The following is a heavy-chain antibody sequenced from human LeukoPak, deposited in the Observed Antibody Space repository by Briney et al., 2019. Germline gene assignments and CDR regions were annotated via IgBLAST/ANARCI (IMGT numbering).Heavy chain of an antibody. CDR3: ASYCSGGSCYTGFDP. CDR1: GFTFSTYW. D-gene: IGHD2-15*01. CDR2: IKQDGSEK. J-gene: IGHJ5*02. Sequence: PGGSLSLSCAASGFTFSTYWMTWVRQAPGKGLEWVANIKQDGSEKNYVDSVKGRFTISRDNAKNSLYLQMNSLRAEDTAVYYCASYCSGGSCYTGFDPWGQGTLVTVSS. V-gene: IGHV3-7*01.